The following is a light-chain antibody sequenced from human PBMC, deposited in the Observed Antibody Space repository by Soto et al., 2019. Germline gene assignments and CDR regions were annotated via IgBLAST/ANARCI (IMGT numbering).Light chain of an antibody. CDR2: AAS. Sequence: EVVLTQSPGTLSLSPGERTTLSCRASQRVSSSYLAWYQQKPGQAPRLLIYAASSRATGIPDRFSGSGSGTDFTLTLSRLEPEDFAVYYCQQYGSSRWTFGQGTTVEIK. J-gene: IGKJ1*01. V-gene: IGKV3-20*01. CDR3: QQYGSSRWT. CDR1: QRVSSSY.